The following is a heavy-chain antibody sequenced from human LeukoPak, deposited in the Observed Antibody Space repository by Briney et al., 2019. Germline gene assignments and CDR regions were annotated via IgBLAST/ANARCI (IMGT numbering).Heavy chain of an antibody. V-gene: IGHV3-74*01. CDR1: GLTFSNYW. Sequence: GGSLRLSCAAPGLTFSNYWVHWVRQAPGKGLVWVSRINPDGSTINYADSEKGRFTISRDNAKNTLYLQMNSLRAEDTAVYYCATAGNYRFDYWGQGTLVTVSS. D-gene: IGHD1-7*01. J-gene: IGHJ4*02. CDR3: ATAGNYRFDY. CDR2: INPDGSTI.